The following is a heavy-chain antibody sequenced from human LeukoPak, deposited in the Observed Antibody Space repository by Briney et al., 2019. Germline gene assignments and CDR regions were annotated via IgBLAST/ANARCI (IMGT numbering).Heavy chain of an antibody. CDR2: LTGSGGRT. D-gene: IGHD2-2*03. Sequence: GGSLRLSCAASGFTFNNYAMSWVRQAPGKGLEWDSTLTGSGGRTDYADSVKGRFTISRDNSKNTLYVQMNSLRAEDTAVYFCAQVDIAIVPGAVAEFFQNWGQGTLVIVSS. CDR3: AQVDIAIVPGAVAEFFQN. J-gene: IGHJ1*01. CDR1: GFTFNNYA. V-gene: IGHV3-23*01.